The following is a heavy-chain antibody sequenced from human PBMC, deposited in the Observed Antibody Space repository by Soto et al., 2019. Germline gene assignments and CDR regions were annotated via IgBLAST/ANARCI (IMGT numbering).Heavy chain of an antibody. CDR1: GGTFSSYA. J-gene: IGHJ5*02. CDR2: IIPILGTA. D-gene: IGHD4-4*01. CDR3: ANSNYWGETNWFDP. V-gene: IGHV1-69*01. Sequence: QVQLVQSGAEVKKPGSSVKVSCKASGGTFSSYAISWVRQAPGQGLEWMGGIIPILGTAKYAQKFQRRVTITADDSTSTAYMELSSLRSEDTAVYYCANSNYWGETNWFDPWGQGTLVTVSS.